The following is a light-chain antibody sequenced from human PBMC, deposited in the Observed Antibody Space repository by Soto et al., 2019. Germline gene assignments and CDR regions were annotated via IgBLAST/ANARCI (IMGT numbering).Light chain of an antibody. V-gene: IGKV3-20*01. CDR1: QSVSSNN. Sequence: EIVLTQSPGTLSLSPGERATLSCRASQSVSSNNLAWYQQRPGQAPRVVIYGASTRATGIPERFSGSGSGTSFTLTISRLEPEDFAVYYCHQYGRSPFTFGPGTKVDIK. CDR2: GAS. CDR3: HQYGRSPFT. J-gene: IGKJ3*01.